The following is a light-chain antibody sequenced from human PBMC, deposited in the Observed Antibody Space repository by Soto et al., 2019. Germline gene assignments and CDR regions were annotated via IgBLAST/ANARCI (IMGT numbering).Light chain of an antibody. V-gene: IGLV2-14*01. CDR3: SSYTSSSTLLVV. Sequence: QSALTQPASVSGSPGQSITISCTGTSSDVGGYNYVSWYQQHPGKAPKLMIYDVSNRPSGVSNRFSGSKSGNTASLTISGLQAEHEADYYCSSYTSSSTLLVVFGGGTKVTVL. J-gene: IGLJ2*01. CDR2: DVS. CDR1: SSDVGGYNY.